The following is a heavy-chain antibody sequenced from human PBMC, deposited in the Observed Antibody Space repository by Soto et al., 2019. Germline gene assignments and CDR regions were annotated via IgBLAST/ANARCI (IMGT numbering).Heavy chain of an antibody. CDR3: ARDRDSYGSPYCMDV. CDR1: GYTFTGYY. CDR2: INPNSGGT. D-gene: IGHD5-18*01. J-gene: IGHJ6*02. Sequence: ASVKVSCKASGYTFTGYYMHWVRQAPGQGLEWMGWINPNSGGTNYAQKFQGRVTMTRDTSISTAYMELSRLRSDDTAVYYCARDRDSYGSPYCMDVCGQRTTVTVS. V-gene: IGHV1-2*02.